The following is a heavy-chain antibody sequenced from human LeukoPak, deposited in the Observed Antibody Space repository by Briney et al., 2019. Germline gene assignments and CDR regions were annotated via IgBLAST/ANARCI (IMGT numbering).Heavy chain of an antibody. CDR3: AMSHSLGGSQQLPALDY. J-gene: IGHJ4*02. CDR1: GYTFTGYY. D-gene: IGHD6-13*01. CDR2: INPNSGGT. V-gene: IGHV1-2*02. Sequence: ASVKVSCKASGYTFTGYYLHWVRQAPGQGLEWMGWINPNSGGTYYSQKFQGRVTMTSDTSISTAYSEVSRLTSDDTAVYYCAMSHSLGGSQQLPALDYWGQGTLVTVSS.